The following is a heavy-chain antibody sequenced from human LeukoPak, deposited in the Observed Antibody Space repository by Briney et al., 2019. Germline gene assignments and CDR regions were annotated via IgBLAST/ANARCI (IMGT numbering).Heavy chain of an antibody. CDR3: ARVIRHREKKPLTYYYDSSGYSYYFDY. D-gene: IGHD3-22*01. Sequence: ASVKVSCTASGYTFTGYYMHWVRQAPGQGLEWMGWINPNSGGTNYAQKFQGRVTMTRDTSISTAYMELSRLRSDDTAVYYCARVIRHREKKPLTYYYDSSGYSYYFDYWGQGTLVTVSS. V-gene: IGHV1-2*02. CDR1: GYTFTGYY. CDR2: INPNSGGT. J-gene: IGHJ4*02.